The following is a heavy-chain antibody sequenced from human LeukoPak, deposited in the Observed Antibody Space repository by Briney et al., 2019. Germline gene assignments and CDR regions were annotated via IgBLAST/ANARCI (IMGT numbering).Heavy chain of an antibody. Sequence: GASVKVSCKASGYTFTGYYMHRVRQAPGQGLEWMGIINPSGGSTSYAQKFQGRVTMTRDMSTSTVYMELSSLRSEDTAVYYCARGYCSSTSCYLMGYYYYYYMDVWGKGTTATVSS. J-gene: IGHJ6*03. V-gene: IGHV1-46*01. CDR3: ARGYCSSTSCYLMGYYYYYYMDV. CDR1: GYTFTGYY. D-gene: IGHD2-2*01. CDR2: INPSGGST.